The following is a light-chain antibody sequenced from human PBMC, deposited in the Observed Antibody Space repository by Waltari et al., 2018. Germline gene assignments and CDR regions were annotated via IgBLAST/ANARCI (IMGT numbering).Light chain of an antibody. CDR3: AAWDDSLHGRWE. J-gene: IGLJ3*02. CDR1: SSNIGNHV. CDR2: RND. V-gene: IGLV1-44*01. Sequence: QSVLTQPPSASGTPGQRVTIPCSGSSSNIGNHVVNWYQQVPGTTPKLLIYRNDQRPSGVPDRFSGSKSGTSASLAISGLRSEDEADYYCAAWDDSLHGRWEFGGGTKVTVL.